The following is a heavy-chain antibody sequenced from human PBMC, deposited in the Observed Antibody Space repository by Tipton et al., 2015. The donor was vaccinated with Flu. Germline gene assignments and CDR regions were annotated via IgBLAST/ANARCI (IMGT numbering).Heavy chain of an antibody. J-gene: IGHJ4*02. CDR3: ARHTGDSVRGVIDY. Sequence: TLSLTCAVSGDSISGYYWSWIRQSPGKGLEWIGYIYYSGSTNYNPSLKSRVTISVDTSNNQFSLKLSSVTAADTAVYYCARHTGDSVRGVIDYWGQGTLVTVSS. CDR2: IYYSGST. V-gene: IGHV4-59*08. CDR1: GDSISGYY. D-gene: IGHD3-10*02.